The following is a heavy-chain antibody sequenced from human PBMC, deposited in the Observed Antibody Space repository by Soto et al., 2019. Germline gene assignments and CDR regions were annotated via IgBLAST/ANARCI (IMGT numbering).Heavy chain of an antibody. CDR2: ISDGGDLT. D-gene: IGHD3-10*01. CDR1: GFAFSSHP. J-gene: IGHJ3*02. V-gene: IGHV3-23*01. CDR3: ARRVIGSSRAFDI. Sequence: LRLSCAASGFAFSSHPMSWVRQAPEKGLEWVSGISDGGDLTYNADSVKGRFTISRDNSEDTLYLQMNSLRAEDTAVYYCARRVIGSSRAFDIWGQGTMVTVSS.